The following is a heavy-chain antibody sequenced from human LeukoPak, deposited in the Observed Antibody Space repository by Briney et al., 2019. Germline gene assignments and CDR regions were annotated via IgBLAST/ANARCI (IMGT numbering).Heavy chain of an antibody. V-gene: IGHV3-21*01. Sequence: GGSLRLSCAASGFTFSSYALSWVRQAPGKGLEWVSGISGSGGNTYYADSVKGRFTISRDNAKNSLYLQMNSLRAEDTAVYYCARVDGGNSGAGAFDIWGQGTMVTVSS. J-gene: IGHJ3*02. CDR1: GFTFSSYA. CDR2: ISGSGGNT. D-gene: IGHD4-23*01. CDR3: ARVDGGNSGAGAFDI.